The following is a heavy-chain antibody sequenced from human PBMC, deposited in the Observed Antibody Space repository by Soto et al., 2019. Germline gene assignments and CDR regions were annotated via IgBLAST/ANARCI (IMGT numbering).Heavy chain of an antibody. CDR3: AASCVGCGGFNYYGMDV. Sequence: QVKLQESGPGLVKPSQTLSLTCTVSGGSISSGGYYWSWIRQHPGKGLEWIGYIYYSGSTYYNPSLKSRVTISVDTSKYQFSLKLSSVTAADTAVYYCAASCVGCGGFNYYGMDVWGQGTTVTVSS. CDR2: IYYSGST. J-gene: IGHJ6*02. D-gene: IGHD2-21*01. CDR1: GGSISSGGYY. V-gene: IGHV4-31*03.